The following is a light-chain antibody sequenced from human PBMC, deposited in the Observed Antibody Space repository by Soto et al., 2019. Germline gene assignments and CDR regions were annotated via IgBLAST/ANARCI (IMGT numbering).Light chain of an antibody. Sequence: DIQMTQSPSSLSASVGDRVTITCRASQGISNYLAWYQQKPGKVPKLLIYAASTLQSGVPSRFSGSGSGTDFTLTITSLQPEDVATYYCQKYNSALSRGFGRGTKVDIK. J-gene: IGKJ1*01. CDR1: QGISNY. CDR2: AAS. CDR3: QKYNSALSRG. V-gene: IGKV1-27*01.